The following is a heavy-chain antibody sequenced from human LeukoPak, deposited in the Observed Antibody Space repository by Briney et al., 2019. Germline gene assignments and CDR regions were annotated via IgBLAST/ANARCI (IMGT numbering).Heavy chain of an antibody. V-gene: IGHV3-49*03. CDR2: IRSKAYGGTT. CDR1: GFTFGDYA. D-gene: IGHD3-22*01. J-gene: IGHJ4*02. Sequence: PGRSLRLSCTASGFTFGDYAMSWFRPAPGKGLEWVGFIRSKAYGGTTEYAASVKGRFTISRDDSKSIAYLQMNSLKTEDTAVYYCTLYDSSGYSDYWGQGTLVTVSS. CDR3: TLYDSSGYSDY.